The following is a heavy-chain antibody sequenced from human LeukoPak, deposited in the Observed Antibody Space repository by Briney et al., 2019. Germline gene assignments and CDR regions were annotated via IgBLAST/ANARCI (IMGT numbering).Heavy chain of an antibody. D-gene: IGHD6-13*01. V-gene: IGHV6-1*01. CDR1: GDSVSSNSAA. Sequence: SQTLSLTCAISGDSVSSNSAAWNWIRQSPSRGLEWLGRTYYRSKWYNDYAVSVKSRITINPDTSKNQFSLKLSSVTAADTAVYYCASYTPKGGSSWYFESWYFDLWGRGTLVTVSS. CDR2: TYYRSKWYN. J-gene: IGHJ2*01. CDR3: ASYTPKGGSSWYFESWYFDL.